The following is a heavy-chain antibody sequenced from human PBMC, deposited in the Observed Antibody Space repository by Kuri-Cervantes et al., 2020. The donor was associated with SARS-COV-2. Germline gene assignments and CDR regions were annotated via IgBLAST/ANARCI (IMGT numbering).Heavy chain of an antibody. Sequence: ASVKVSCKASGYTFTSYGISWVRQAPGQGLEWMGWISAYNGNTNYAQKLQGRVTMTTDTSTSTAYMELRSLRSDDTAVYYCARGHSALKRELLPFDYCDQENLVTVSS. D-gene: IGHD1-26*01. CDR1: GYTFTSYG. CDR3: ARGHSALKRELLPFDY. CDR2: ISAYNGNT. J-gene: IGHJ4*02. V-gene: IGHV1-18*01.